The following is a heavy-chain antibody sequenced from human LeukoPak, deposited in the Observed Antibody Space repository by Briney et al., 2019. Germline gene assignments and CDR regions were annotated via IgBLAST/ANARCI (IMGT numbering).Heavy chain of an antibody. D-gene: IGHD6-19*01. J-gene: IGHJ4*02. Sequence: GGSLRLSCAASGFTFSSQNVNWARQAPGKGLEWVAYISTSGDSTKYADSVGGRFTISRDNAENSLFLLMNSLRVEDTAVYYCVKNGWLDYWGQGILVTVSS. CDR1: GFTFSSQN. CDR2: ISTSGDST. V-gene: IGHV3-21*06. CDR3: VKNGWLDY.